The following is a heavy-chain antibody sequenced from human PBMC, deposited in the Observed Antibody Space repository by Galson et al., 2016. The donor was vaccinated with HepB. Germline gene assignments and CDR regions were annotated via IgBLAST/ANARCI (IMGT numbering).Heavy chain of an antibody. Sequence: SVKVSCKASGFTFTSFFMHWVRQAPGQGLEWMGMVNPTDGSTTYARDFQGRVSMTSDTSTSTVYLDMGSLRSEDTAVYYCAPIRRHFPDGFDYWGQGTLVTVS. J-gene: IGHJ4*02. CDR2: VNPTDGST. CDR1: GFTFTSFF. D-gene: IGHD3-9*01. CDR3: APIRRHFPDGFDY. V-gene: IGHV1-46*01.